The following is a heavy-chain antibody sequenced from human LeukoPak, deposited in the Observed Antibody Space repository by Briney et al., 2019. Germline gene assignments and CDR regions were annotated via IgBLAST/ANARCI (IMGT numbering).Heavy chain of an antibody. CDR1: GFTFSSYW. CDR3: ARDVGSYRPRWWFDP. D-gene: IGHD2-15*01. V-gene: IGHV3-74*01. J-gene: IGHJ5*02. CDR2: INSDGSST. Sequence: GGSLRLSCAASGFTFSSYWMHWVRQAPGKGLVWVSRINSDGSSTSYADSVKGRFTISRDNAKNTLYLQMNSLRAEDTAVYYCARDVGSYRPRWWFDPWGQGTLVTVSS.